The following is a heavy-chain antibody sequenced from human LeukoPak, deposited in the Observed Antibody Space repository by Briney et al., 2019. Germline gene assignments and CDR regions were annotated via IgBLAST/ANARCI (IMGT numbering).Heavy chain of an antibody. J-gene: IGHJ4*02. D-gene: IGHD1-1*01. V-gene: IGHV3-49*04. Sequence: GGSLRLSCTASGFTIGDYAMSWVRQAPGKGLEWVGFIRSKAYGGTTEYAASVKGRFTISRDDSKSIAYLQMNNLKTEDTAVYYCTRDSAGTTHYWGQGTLVTVSS. CDR1: GFTIGDYA. CDR2: IRSKAYGGTT. CDR3: TRDSAGTTHY.